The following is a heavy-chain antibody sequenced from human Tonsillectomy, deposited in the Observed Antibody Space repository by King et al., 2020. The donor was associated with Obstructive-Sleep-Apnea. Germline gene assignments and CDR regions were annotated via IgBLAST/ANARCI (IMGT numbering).Heavy chain of an antibody. V-gene: IGHV3-7*03. D-gene: IGHD6-13*01. Sequence: DVHLVESGGGLVQPGGSLRLSCAASGFIFSNYWMSWVRQAPGKGLEWVADIKKEGSDRDFVYSVTGRFTISRDNARNSLYLQLSSLRVEDTAVYYCARDQGVSGTNGWYFDLWGRGTLVTVSS. CDR1: GFIFSNYW. CDR3: ARDQGVSGTNGWYFDL. CDR2: IKKEGSDR. J-gene: IGHJ2*01.